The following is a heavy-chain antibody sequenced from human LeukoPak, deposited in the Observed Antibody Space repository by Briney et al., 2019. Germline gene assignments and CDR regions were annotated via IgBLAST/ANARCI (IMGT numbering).Heavy chain of an antibody. CDR3: AKDRLLWFGELLPPYYFDY. V-gene: IGHV3-30*02. D-gene: IGHD3-10*01. CDR2: IRYDGSNK. J-gene: IGHJ4*02. Sequence: GGSLILSCAASGFTFSSYGMHWVRQAPGKVLELGAFIRYDGSNKYYADSVKGRFTISRDNSKNTLYLQMSSLRAEDTAVYYCAKDRLLWFGELLPPYYFDYWGQGTLVTVSS. CDR1: GFTFSSYG.